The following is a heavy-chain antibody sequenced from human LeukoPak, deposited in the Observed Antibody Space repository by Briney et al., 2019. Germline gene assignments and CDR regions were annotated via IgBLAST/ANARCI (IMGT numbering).Heavy chain of an antibody. CDR3: ARGGRYYDILTGYYSSYYFDY. D-gene: IGHD3-9*01. CDR2: ISAYNGNT. Sequence: ASVKVSCKASGYTFTSYGISWVRQAPGQGLEWMGWISAYNGNTNYAQKLQGRVTMTTDTSTSTAYMELRSLRSDDTAVYYCARGGRYYDILTGYYSSYYFDYWGQGTLVTVSS. J-gene: IGHJ4*02. CDR1: GYTFTSYG. V-gene: IGHV1-18*01.